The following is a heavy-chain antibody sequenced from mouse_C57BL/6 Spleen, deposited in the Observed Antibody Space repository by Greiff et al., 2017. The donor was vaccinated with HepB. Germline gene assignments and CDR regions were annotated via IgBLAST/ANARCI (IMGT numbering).Heavy chain of an antibody. Sequence: VHLVESGPGLVQPSQSLPITCTVSGFSLTSYGVHWVRQSPGKGLEWLGVIWRGGSTDYNAAFMSRLSITKDNSKSQVFFKMNSLQADDTAIYYCAKGSYVAMDYWGQGTSVTVSS. CDR2: IWRGGST. V-gene: IGHV2-5*01. D-gene: IGHD1-1*02. CDR1: GFSLTSYG. CDR3: AKGSYVAMDY. J-gene: IGHJ4*01.